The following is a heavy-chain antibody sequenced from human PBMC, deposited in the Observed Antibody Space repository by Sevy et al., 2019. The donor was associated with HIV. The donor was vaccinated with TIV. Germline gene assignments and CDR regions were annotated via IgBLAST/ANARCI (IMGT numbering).Heavy chain of an antibody. CDR2: ISSSSTYI. V-gene: IGHV3-21*01. CDR1: GFTVSNYS. D-gene: IGHD3-16*02. CDR3: ARDGGYDYVWGSFRYAGPGPADY. Sequence: GGSLRLSCAASGFTVSNYSMSWVRQAPGKGLEWVSSISSSSTYIYYADSVKGRFTISRDDAKNSLFLQMNSLRAEDTAVYYCARDGGYDYVWGSFRYAGPGPADYWGQGTLVTVSS. J-gene: IGHJ4*02.